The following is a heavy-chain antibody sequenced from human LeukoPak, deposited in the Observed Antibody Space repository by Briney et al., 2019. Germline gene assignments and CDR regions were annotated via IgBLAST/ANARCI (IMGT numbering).Heavy chain of an antibody. Sequence: GASVKVSCKASGYTFTGYYMHWVRQAPGQGLEWMGRINPNSGGTNYAQKFQGRVTMTRDTSISTAYMELSRLRSDDTAVYYRAREAPGIAVAGTGFDPWGQGTLVTVSS. J-gene: IGHJ5*02. CDR2: INPNSGGT. CDR1: GYTFTGYY. V-gene: IGHV1-2*06. CDR3: AREAPGIAVAGTGFDP. D-gene: IGHD6-19*01.